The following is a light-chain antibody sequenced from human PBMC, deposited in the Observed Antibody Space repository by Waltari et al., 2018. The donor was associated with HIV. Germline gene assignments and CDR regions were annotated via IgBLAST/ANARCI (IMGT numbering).Light chain of an antibody. Sequence: SSELTQPPSMSVSPGQTARITCSGDALPKSYAYWYQQKSGRAPVLLIFKDTYRPSGSPERFSGSTSGTTATLTISDVQAGDEADYYCQSTDTAGTVGVFGGGTKLT. CDR1: ALPKSY. V-gene: IGLV3-25*03. CDR3: QSTDTAGTVGV. J-gene: IGLJ3*02. CDR2: KDT.